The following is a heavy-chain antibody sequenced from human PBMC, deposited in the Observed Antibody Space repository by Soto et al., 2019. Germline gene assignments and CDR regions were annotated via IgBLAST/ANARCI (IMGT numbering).Heavy chain of an antibody. CDR2: VDQSGRT. J-gene: IGHJ4*02. V-gene: IGHV4-38-2*01. CDR3: VRGSKDSYPGSRIFDF. D-gene: IGHD3-10*01. CDR1: GYSINDDYY. Sequence: SETLSLTCAVSGYSINDDYYWGWIRQPPGKGLEWIGSVDQSGRTYYSSSLRSRLTIFRDPSKNQVSLRLTSVTAEDSAIYFCVRGSKDSYPGSRIFDFWGRGTLVTVSS.